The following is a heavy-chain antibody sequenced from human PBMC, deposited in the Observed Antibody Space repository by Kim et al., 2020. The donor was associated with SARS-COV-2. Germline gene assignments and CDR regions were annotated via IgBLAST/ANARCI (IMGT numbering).Heavy chain of an antibody. V-gene: IGHV4-34*01. CDR2: INHSGST. CDR1: GGSFSGYY. J-gene: IGHJ4*02. CDR3: ARERQQLVTDY. D-gene: IGHD6-13*01. Sequence: SETLSLTCAVYGGSFSGYYWSWIRQPPGKGLEWIGEINHSGSTNYNPSLKSRVTISVDTSKNQFSLKLSSVTAADTAVYYCARERQQLVTDYWGQGTLVT.